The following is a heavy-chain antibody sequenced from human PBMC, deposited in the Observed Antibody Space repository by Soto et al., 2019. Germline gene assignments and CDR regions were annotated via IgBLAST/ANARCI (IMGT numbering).Heavy chain of an antibody. CDR1: GGSISIYY. D-gene: IGHD2-21*01. J-gene: IGHJ4*02. Sequence: SETLSLTCTFSGGSISIYYWAWIRQPPGKGLEWIGYIYYSGSTNYNPSLKSRVTISVDTSKNQFSLKLSSVTAADTAVYYCARDYSQGGTYYFDYWGQGTLVTVSS. CDR2: IYYSGST. V-gene: IGHV4-59*01. CDR3: ARDYSQGGTYYFDY.